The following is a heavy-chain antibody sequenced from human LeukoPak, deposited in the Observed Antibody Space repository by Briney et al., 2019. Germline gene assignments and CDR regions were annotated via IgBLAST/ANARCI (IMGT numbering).Heavy chain of an antibody. CDR2: ISPDGRNI. CDR1: GFTLSDYW. J-gene: IGHJ4*02. Sequence: GGSLRLSCAASGFTLSDYWMNWVRQAPGQGPVWVSHISPDGRNIAYADSVKGRVTISRDSAKNTRYLQMNSLRVGHTAVYFCGREGGRPTPYDCWGQGTLVTVSS. V-gene: IGHV3-74*01. D-gene: IGHD2-15*01. CDR3: GREGGRPTPYDC.